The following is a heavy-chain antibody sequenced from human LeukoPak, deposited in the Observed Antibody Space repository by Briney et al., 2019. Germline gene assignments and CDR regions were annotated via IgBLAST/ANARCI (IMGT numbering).Heavy chain of an antibody. CDR2: INPNSGGT. V-gene: IGHV1-2*02. J-gene: IGHJ4*02. Sequence: ASVKVSCKASGYTFTGNYLHWVRQAPGQGLEWMAWINPNSGGTNYAQKFQGRVTTTTDTSISTAYMELSRLTSDDTAVYYCARGVGAPNYFDWWGQGTLVTVSS. CDR1: GYTFTGNY. D-gene: IGHD3-16*01. CDR3: ARGVGAPNYFDW.